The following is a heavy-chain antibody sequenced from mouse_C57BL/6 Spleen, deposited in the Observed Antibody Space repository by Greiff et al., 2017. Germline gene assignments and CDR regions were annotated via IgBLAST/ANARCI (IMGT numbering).Heavy chain of an antibody. V-gene: IGHV1-80*01. D-gene: IGHD4-1*01. Sequence: QVQLQQSGAGLVKPGASVKISCKASGYAFSSYWMNWVKQRPGKGLEWIGQIYPGDGDTNYNGKFKGKATLTADKSSSTAYMQLSSLTSEDSAVYFCARKGNSGTNYYYYAMDYWGQGTSVTVSS. CDR3: ARKGNSGTNYYYYAMDY. CDR1: GYAFSSYW. J-gene: IGHJ4*01. CDR2: IYPGDGDT.